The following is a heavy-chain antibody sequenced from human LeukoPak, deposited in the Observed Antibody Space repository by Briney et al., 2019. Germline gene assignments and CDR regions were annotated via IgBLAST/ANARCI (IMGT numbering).Heavy chain of an antibody. D-gene: IGHD4-17*01. V-gene: IGHV3-11*01. CDR1: GFTFSDYY. CDR3: ARTYGDYAGDWYFDL. CDR2: ISSSGSTI. J-gene: IGHJ2*01. Sequence: GGSLRLSCAASGFTFSDYYMSWIRQAPGKGPEWVSYISSSGSTIYYADSVKGRFTISRDNAKNSLYLQMNSLRAEDTAVYYCARTYGDYAGDWYFDLWGRGTLVTVSS.